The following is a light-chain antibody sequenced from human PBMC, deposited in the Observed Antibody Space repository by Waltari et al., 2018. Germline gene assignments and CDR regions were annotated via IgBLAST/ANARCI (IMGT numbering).Light chain of an antibody. CDR3: LLYMGSGIWV. V-gene: IGLV8-61*01. CDR1: SGSVSSTSY. J-gene: IGLJ3*02. Sequence: QTVVTQEPSLSVSPGGTVTLTCALSSGSVSSTSYASWYQQTPGQAPRTLVYKTNTGSAGVPDRFSGSIRGNKAARTITVAQADDVSDYYWLLYMGSGIWVFGGGTKLTVL. CDR2: KTN.